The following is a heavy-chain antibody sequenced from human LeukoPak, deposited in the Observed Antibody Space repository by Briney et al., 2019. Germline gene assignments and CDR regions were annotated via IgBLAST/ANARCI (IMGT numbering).Heavy chain of an antibody. CDR3: ARDRGYCSGGSCYSNAFDI. J-gene: IGHJ3*02. D-gene: IGHD2-15*01. V-gene: IGHV3-33*01. CDR2: ISYDGSNK. CDR1: GFTFSSYG. Sequence: GRSLRLSCAASGFTFSSYGMHWVRQAPGKGLEWVAVISYDGSNKYFADSVKGRFAISRDNSKNTLYLQMNSLRAEDTAVYYCARDRGYCSGGSCYSNAFDIWGQGTMVTVSS.